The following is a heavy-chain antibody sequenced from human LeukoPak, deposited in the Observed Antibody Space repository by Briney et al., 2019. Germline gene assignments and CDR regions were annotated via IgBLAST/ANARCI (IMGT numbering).Heavy chain of an antibody. CDR1: GGSFSGYY. Sequence: SETLSLTCAVYGGSFSGYYWSWIRQPPGKGLKWIGEINHSGSTNYNPSLKSRVTISVDTSKNQFSLKLSSVTAADTAVYYCARGRLGYAWLPFDYWGQGTLVTVSS. V-gene: IGHV4-34*01. J-gene: IGHJ4*02. CDR3: ARGRLGYAWLPFDY. D-gene: IGHD5-18*01. CDR2: INHSGST.